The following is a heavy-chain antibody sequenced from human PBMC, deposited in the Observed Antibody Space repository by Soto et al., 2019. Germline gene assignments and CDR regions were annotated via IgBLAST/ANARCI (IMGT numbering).Heavy chain of an antibody. CDR3: ARGSSASWAHYYGMDV. CDR1: GFTFSSYG. Sequence: QVQLVESGGGVVQPGRSLRLSCAASGFTFSSYGMHWVRQAPGKGLEWVAVIWYDGSNKYYADSVKGRFTISRDNSKNTMYLQMNSLRAEDTAVYYCARGSSASWAHYYGMDVWGQGTTVTVSS. CDR2: IWYDGSNK. J-gene: IGHJ6*02. V-gene: IGHV3-33*01. D-gene: IGHD2-2*01.